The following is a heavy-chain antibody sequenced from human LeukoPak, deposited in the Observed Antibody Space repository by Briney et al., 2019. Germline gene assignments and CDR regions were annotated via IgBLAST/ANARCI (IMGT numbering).Heavy chain of an antibody. D-gene: IGHD2-2*02. CDR3: ASGGYCSSTSCYTEYYFDY. J-gene: IGHJ4*02. Sequence: ASVKVSCKASGGTFSSYAISWVRQAPGQGLEWMGGIIPIFGTANYAQKFQGRVTITADESTSTAYMELSSLRSEDTAVYHCASGGYCSSTSCYTEYYFDYWGQGTLVTVSS. V-gene: IGHV1-69*13. CDR1: GGTFSSYA. CDR2: IIPIFGTA.